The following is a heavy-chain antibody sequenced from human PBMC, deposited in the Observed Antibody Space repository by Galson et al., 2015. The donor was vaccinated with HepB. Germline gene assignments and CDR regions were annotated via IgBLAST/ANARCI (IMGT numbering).Heavy chain of an antibody. Sequence: SLRLSCAASGFNFSSYAMSWVRQAPGKGLEWVSSISGRGGRTYYADSVRGRFTISRDNSKNNVYLQMNSLRAEDTAVYYCAKGTFGTVIVCAVCALYSWGQGTLVTVSP. D-gene: IGHD3-16*02. CDR2: ISGRGGRT. CDR3: AKGTFGTVIVCAVCALYS. J-gene: IGHJ5*02. V-gene: IGHV3-23*01. CDR1: GFNFSSYA.